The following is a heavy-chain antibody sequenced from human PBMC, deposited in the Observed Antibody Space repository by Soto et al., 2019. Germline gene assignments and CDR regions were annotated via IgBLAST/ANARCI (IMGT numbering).Heavy chain of an antibody. CDR3: ARQYYDFWSGYCGY. CDR2: ISAYNGNT. D-gene: IGHD3-3*01. Sequence: QVQLVQSGAEVKKPGASVKVSCKASGYTFTSYGISWVRQAPGQGLEWMGWISAYNGNTTYAQNLHGRVTMTTDTPTSKDYMELRSLRSDDTAVYYCARQYYDFWSGYCGYWGQGTLVTVSS. V-gene: IGHV1-18*04. J-gene: IGHJ4*02. CDR1: GYTFTSYG.